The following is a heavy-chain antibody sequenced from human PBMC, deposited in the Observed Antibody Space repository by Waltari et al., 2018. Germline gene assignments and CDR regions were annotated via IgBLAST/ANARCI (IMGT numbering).Heavy chain of an antibody. J-gene: IGHJ3*02. V-gene: IGHV3-9*03. CDR1: GFTFDDYA. CDR2: ISWNSGSI. CDR3: AKGSSGWINDAFDI. Sequence: EVQLVESGGGLVQPGRSLRLSCAASGFTFDDYARHWFGPAPGKGLEWVSGISWNSGSIGYADSVKGRFTISRDNAKNSLYLQMNSLRAEDMALYYCAKGSSGWINDAFDIWGQGTMVTVSS. D-gene: IGHD6-19*01.